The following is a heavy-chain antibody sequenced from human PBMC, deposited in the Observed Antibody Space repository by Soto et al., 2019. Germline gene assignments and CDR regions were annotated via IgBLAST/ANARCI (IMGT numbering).Heavy chain of an antibody. CDR2: INPKSGAT. D-gene: IGHD3-22*01. J-gene: IGHJ6*02. CDR1: GYTFTDYY. CDR3: ARESSGYGGYYYYGMDV. V-gene: IGHV1-2*04. Sequence: ASVKVSCKASGYTFTDYYLHRVRQAPGQGLEWMGWINPKSGATHYSQKFQGWVTVTRDTSISTANMEVSRLTSDDTAVYYCARESSGYGGYYYYGMDVWGQGTTVTVSS.